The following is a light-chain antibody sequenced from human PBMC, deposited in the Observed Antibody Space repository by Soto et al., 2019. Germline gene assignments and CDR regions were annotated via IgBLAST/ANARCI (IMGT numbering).Light chain of an antibody. J-gene: IGLJ3*02. CDR2: DVS. CDR1: SSDVGGYNY. CDR3: CSYAGSYTKV. Sequence: QPRSVSGSPGQSVTISCTGTSSDVGGYNYVSWYQQHPGKAPKLMIYDVSKRPSGVPDRFSGSKSGNTASLTISGLQAEDEADYYCCSYAGSYTKVFGGGTKVTVL. V-gene: IGLV2-11*01.